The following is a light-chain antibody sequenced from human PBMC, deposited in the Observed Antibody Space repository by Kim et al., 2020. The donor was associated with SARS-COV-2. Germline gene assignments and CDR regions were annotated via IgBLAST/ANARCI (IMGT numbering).Light chain of an antibody. J-gene: IGLJ2*01. V-gene: IGLV2-8*01. Sequence: HSALTQPPSASGSLGQSVTISCTGTSSDVGGYNFVSWYQQHPGKAPKVVIYEVTKRPSGVPDRFSGSKSGNTASLTVSGLQAEDEADYHCSSYAGNSLVFGGGTQLTVL. CDR2: EVT. CDR1: SSDVGGYNF. CDR3: SSYAGNSLV.